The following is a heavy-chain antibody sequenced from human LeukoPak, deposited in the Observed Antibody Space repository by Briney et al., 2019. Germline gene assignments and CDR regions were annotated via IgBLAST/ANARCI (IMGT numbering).Heavy chain of an antibody. Sequence: GASVKVSCKTSGDTDSNYAVSWVRQAPGQGLEWMGGIIPIFGTANYAQKFQGRVTITADESTSTAYMELSSLRSEDTAVYYCARVQRLRFLEWYHSYYYMDVWGKGTTVTVSS. CDR3: ARVQRLRFLEWYHSYYYMDV. CDR2: IIPIFGTA. D-gene: IGHD3-3*01. V-gene: IGHV1-69*13. J-gene: IGHJ6*03. CDR1: GDTDSNYA.